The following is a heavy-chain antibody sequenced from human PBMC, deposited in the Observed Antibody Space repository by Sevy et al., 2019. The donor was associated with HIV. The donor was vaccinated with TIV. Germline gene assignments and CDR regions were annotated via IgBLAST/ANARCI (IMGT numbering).Heavy chain of an antibody. CDR1: GFTFSSYS. Sequence: GGSLRLSCAASGFTFSSYSMNWVRQAPGKGLEWVSSISSSSSYIYYADSVKGRFTISRDNAKNSLYLQMNSLRAEDTAVYYCARVGTLVVPAATAHYYYYGMDVWGQGTTVTVSS. J-gene: IGHJ6*02. CDR3: ARVGTLVVPAATAHYYYYGMDV. V-gene: IGHV3-21*01. D-gene: IGHD2-2*01. CDR2: ISSSSSYI.